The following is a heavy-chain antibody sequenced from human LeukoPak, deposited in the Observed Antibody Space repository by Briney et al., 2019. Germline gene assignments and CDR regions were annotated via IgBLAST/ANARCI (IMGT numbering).Heavy chain of an antibody. V-gene: IGHV3-30*02. D-gene: IGHD4-11*01. CDR1: GFTFSSYG. CDR2: IRYDGTNK. J-gene: IGHJ4*02. CDR3: ARTYYSNYVHYFDY. Sequence: GGSLRLSCAASGFTFSSYGMHWVRQAPGKGLEWVAFIRYDGTNKYYTDSVKGRFTISRDNSKNTLYLQMNSLRAEDTAVYYCARTYYSNYVHYFDYWGQGTLVTVSS.